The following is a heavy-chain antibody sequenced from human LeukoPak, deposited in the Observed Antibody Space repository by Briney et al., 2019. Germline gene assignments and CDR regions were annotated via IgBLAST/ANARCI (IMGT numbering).Heavy chain of an antibody. D-gene: IGHD5-12*01. CDR1: GFTFSSYG. CDR2: ISYDGSNK. V-gene: IGHV3-30*18. Sequence: GGSLRLSCAASGFTFSSYGMHWVRQAPGKGLEWVAVISYDGSNKYYADSVKGRFTISRDNSKNTLYLQMNSLRAEDTAVYYCAKAFGSGYEHNWFDPWGQGTLVTVSS. CDR3: AKAFGSGYEHNWFDP. J-gene: IGHJ5*02.